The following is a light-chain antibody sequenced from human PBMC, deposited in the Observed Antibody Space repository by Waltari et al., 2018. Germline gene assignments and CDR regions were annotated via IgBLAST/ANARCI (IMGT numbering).Light chain of an antibody. CDR2: DAS. V-gene: IGKV3-11*01. CDR3: QQRSDWPLT. J-gene: IGKJ4*01. Sequence: EIVLTQSPATLSLSPGERATLSCRASQSVSSYLAWYQQKLGQAPRLLIYDASSRATGIPARFSGSGSGTDFTLSISSLEPEDFAIYYCQQRSDWPLTFGGGTKVEI. CDR1: QSVSSY.